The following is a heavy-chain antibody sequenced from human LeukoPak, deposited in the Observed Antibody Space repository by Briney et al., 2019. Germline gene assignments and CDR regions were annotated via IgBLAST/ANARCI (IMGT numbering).Heavy chain of an antibody. CDR2: IYYSGST. Sequence: SETLSLTCTVSGGSISSSSYYWGWIRQPPGKGLEWIGSIYYSGSTYYNPSLKSRVTISVDTSKNQFSLKLSSVTAADTAVYYCARELKGRGYNYGGLYHYYMDVWDKGTTVTVSS. CDR3: ARELKGRGYNYGGLYHYYMDV. V-gene: IGHV4-39*07. CDR1: GGSISSSSYY. J-gene: IGHJ6*03. D-gene: IGHD5-18*01.